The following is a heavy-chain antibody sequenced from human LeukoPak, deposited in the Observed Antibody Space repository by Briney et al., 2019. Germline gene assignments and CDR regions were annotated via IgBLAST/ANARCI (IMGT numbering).Heavy chain of an antibody. V-gene: IGHV4-34*01. CDR1: GGSFSGYY. CDR2: INHSGST. D-gene: IGHD3-22*01. Sequence: SETLSLTCAVYGGSFSGYYWSWIRQPPGKGLEWIGEINHSGSTNYNPSLKSRVTISVDTSKNQFSLKLSSVTAADTAVYYCARDSADYYDSSGYFEYAFDIWGQGTMVTVSS. J-gene: IGHJ3*02. CDR3: ARDSADYYDSSGYFEYAFDI.